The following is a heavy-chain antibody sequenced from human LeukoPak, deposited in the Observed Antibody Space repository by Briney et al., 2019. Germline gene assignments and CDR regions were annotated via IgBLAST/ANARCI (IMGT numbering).Heavy chain of an antibody. Sequence: KTGGSLPHSCAASGFTLSNDWMSWVRQAPGKGLEWVGRIKSKTDGGTTDYAAPSKDKITISRDDPKNTLYQQMNSLKTEDTAVYYCTTFAYYDSSGYNDYWGQGTLVTVSS. V-gene: IGHV3-15*01. CDR3: TTFAYYDSSGYNDY. CDR1: GFTLSNDW. D-gene: IGHD3-22*01. CDR2: IKSKTDGGTT. J-gene: IGHJ4*02.